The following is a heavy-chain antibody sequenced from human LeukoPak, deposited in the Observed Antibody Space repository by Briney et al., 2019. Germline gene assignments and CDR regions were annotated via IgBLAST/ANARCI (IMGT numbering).Heavy chain of an antibody. CDR3: ASTRRASYPRGYFDY. D-gene: IGHD2-15*01. Sequence: SVKVSCKASGGTFSSYAISWVRQAPGQGLEWMGGIIPIFGTANYAQKFQGRVTITTDESTSTAYMELSSLRSEDTAVYYCASTRRASYPRGYFDYWGQGTLVTVSS. J-gene: IGHJ4*02. V-gene: IGHV1-69*05. CDR1: GGTFSSYA. CDR2: IIPIFGTA.